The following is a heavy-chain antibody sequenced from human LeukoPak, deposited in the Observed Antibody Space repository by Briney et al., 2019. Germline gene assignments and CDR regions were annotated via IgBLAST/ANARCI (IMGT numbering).Heavy chain of an antibody. J-gene: IGHJ4*02. CDR3: AKQSGSMGNFDH. V-gene: IGHV3-33*03. D-gene: IGHD5-24*01. CDR2: IWLDGTRI. Sequence: PGMSLRLSCAATGFAFSGHGMHWVRQAPGKGLEWLTTIWLDGTRIHYAESVKGRFTISRDNSKNTLYLLMDTLRVDDTAMYYCAKQSGSMGNFDHWGQGTQVTVSS. CDR1: GFAFSGHG.